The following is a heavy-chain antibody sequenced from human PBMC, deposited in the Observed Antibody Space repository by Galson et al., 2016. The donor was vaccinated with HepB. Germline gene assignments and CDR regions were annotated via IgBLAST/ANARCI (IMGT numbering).Heavy chain of an antibody. V-gene: IGHV3-23*01. CDR1: GFTFSRVA. D-gene: IGHD2-21*01. CDR2: ISGSGGSR. J-gene: IGHJ4*02. Sequence: SLRLSCAASGFTFSRVAMAWVRQTPGKGLEWVSGISGSGGSRYYADSVRRRFSISRDNIMNTRYLQMYSLRGDDTAVYFCAKAIEEYCGGCSCYVDYWGQGTLVTVSS. CDR3: AKAIEEYCGGCSCYVDY.